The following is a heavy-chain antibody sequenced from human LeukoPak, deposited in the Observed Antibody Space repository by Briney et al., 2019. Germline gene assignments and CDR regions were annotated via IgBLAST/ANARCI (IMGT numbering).Heavy chain of an antibody. J-gene: IGHJ3*02. CDR3: AKDHGAYYYDSSGRNAFDI. CDR1: SFTFSSYD. V-gene: IGHV3-23*01. D-gene: IGHD3-22*01. CDR2: ISGSGETT. Sequence: PGGSLRLSCAASSFTFSSYDMSWVRQAPGKGLEWVSAISGSGETTYYADSVKGRFTISRDNFKNTLFLQMNSLRAEDTAVYYCAKDHGAYYYDSSGRNAFDIWGQGTMVTVSS.